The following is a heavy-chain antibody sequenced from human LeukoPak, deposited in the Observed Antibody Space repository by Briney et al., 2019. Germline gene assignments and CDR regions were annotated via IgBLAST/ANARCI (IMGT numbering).Heavy chain of an antibody. D-gene: IGHD3-9*01. CDR1: GFTFSSYS. CDR3: ATTVILTGYYYYFDY. Sequence: GGSLRLSCAASGFTFSSYSMNWVRQAPGKGLEWVSSISSSSSYIYYADSVKGRFTISRDNAKNSLYLQMNSLRAEDTAVYYCATTVILTGYYYYFDYWGQGPLVTVSS. CDR2: ISSSSSYI. V-gene: IGHV3-21*01. J-gene: IGHJ4*02.